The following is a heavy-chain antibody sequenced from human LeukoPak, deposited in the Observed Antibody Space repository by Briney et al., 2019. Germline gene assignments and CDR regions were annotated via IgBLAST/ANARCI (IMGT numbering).Heavy chain of an antibody. CDR1: GFTVSSNY. CDR3: AKRSRRLTIVRGVPREDV. D-gene: IGHD3-10*01. V-gene: IGHV3-53*01. J-gene: IGHJ6*02. CDR2: IYSGGST. Sequence: GGSLRLSCAASGFTVSSNYMSWVRQAPGKGLEWVSVIYSGGSTYYADSVKGRFTISRDNSKDTLYLQMNSLRAEDTAVYYCAKRSRRLTIVRGVPREDVWGQGTTVTVSS.